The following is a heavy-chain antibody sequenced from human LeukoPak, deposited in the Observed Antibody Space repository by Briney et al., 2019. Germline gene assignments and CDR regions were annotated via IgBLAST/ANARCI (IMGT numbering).Heavy chain of an antibody. CDR1: GFTFSSYA. D-gene: IGHD2-21*01. CDR2: ISYDGSNK. CDR3: ARDRGGDYLDY. V-gene: IGHV3-30*04. J-gene: IGHJ4*02. Sequence: GGSLRLSCAASGFTFSSYAMHWVRQAPGKGLEWVAVISYDGSNKYYADSVKGRFTISRDNSKNTLYLQMNSLRAEDTAVYYCARDRGGDYLDYWGQGTLVTVSS.